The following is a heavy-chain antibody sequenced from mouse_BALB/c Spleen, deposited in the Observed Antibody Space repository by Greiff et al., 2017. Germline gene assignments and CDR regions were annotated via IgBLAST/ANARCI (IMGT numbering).Heavy chain of an antibody. CDR2: ILPGSGST. CDR3: ARGEKNSSWFAY. V-gene: IGHV1-9*01. Sequence: VKLMESGAELMKPGASVKISCKATGYTFSSYWIEWVKQRPGHGLEWIGEILPGSGSTNYNEKFKGKATFTADTSSNTAYMQLSSLTSEDSAVYYCARGEKNSSWFAYWGQGTLVTVSA. CDR1: GYTFSSYW. J-gene: IGHJ3*01.